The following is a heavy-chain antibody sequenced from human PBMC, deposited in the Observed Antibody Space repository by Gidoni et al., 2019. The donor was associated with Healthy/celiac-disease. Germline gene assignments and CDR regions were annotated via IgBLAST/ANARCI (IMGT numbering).Heavy chain of an antibody. CDR3: ARGVTILEGYGMDV. CDR1: GGSISSYY. V-gene: IGHV4-59*01. Sequence: QVQLQESGPGLVKPSETLSLTCTVSGGSISSYYWSWIRQPPGKGLEWIGYIYYSGSTNYNPSLKSRVTISVDTSKNQFSLKLSSGTAADTAVYYCARGVTILEGYGMDVWGQGTTVTVSS. J-gene: IGHJ6*02. CDR2: IYYSGST. D-gene: IGHD3-3*01.